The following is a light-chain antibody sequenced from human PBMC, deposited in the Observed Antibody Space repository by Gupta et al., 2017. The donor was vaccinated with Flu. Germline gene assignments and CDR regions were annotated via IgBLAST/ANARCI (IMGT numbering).Light chain of an antibody. Sequence: QSALTQPRSVSGSPGQSVTISCTGTSSDVGGYNYVSWYQQHPGKAPKLMIYDVSKRPSGVPDRFAGSKSGNTAFLTISGLQAEDEAYYYCCSYAGSYTVVFGGGTKLTVL. J-gene: IGLJ2*01. CDR2: DVS. V-gene: IGLV2-11*01. CDR3: CSYAGSYTVV. CDR1: SSDVGGYNY.